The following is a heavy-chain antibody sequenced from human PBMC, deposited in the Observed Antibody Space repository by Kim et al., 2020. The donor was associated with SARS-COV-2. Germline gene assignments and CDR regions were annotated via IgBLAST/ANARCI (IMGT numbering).Heavy chain of an antibody. J-gene: IGHJ1*01. CDR1: GGSISSGGYY. Sequence: SETLSLTCTVSGGSISSGGYYWSWIRQHPGKGLEWIGYIYYSGSTYYNPSLKSRVTISVDTSKNQFSLKLSSVTAADTAVYYCARSSDILTGYYRKEYFQHWGQGTLVTVSS. CDR2: IYYSGST. V-gene: IGHV4-31*03. D-gene: IGHD3-9*01. CDR3: ARSSDILTGYYRKEYFQH.